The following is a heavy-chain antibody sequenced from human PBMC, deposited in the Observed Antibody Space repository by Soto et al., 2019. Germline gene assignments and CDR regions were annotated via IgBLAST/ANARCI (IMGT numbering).Heavy chain of an antibody. CDR1: SGSISRYY. CDR2: ISYSGST. D-gene: IGHD6-13*01. Sequence: PSETLSLTCTFSSGSISRYYWTWIPQPPGKVLEWIGYISYSGSTNYNPSLKSRVTISADTSKNQFSLKLSSVTAADTAVYYCARGGGSPYHNHEFDFWGQGTLVTVS. V-gene: IGHV4-59*08. CDR3: ARGGGSPYHNHEFDF. J-gene: IGHJ4*02.